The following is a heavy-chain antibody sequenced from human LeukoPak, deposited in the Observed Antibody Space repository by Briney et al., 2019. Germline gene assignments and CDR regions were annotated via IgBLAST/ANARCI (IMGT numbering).Heavy chain of an antibody. CDR2: IYHSGST. D-gene: IGHD2-15*01. CDR3: ARDIVVVVAATGYNWFDP. V-gene: IGHV4-38-2*02. CDR1: GYSISSGYY. Sequence: SSETLSLTCTVSGYSISSGYYWGWIRQPPGKGLEWIGSIYHSGSTYYNPSLKSRVTISVDTSKNQFSLKLSSVTAADTAVYYCARDIVVVVAATGYNWFDPWGQGTLVTVSS. J-gene: IGHJ5*02.